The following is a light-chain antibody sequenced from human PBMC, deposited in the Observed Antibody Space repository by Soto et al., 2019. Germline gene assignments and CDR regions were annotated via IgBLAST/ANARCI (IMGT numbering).Light chain of an antibody. J-gene: IGLJ3*02. CDR2: SND. CDR3: ATWDASLDGPV. Sequence: QSVLTQPPSATVTPGQTVTVSCSGRGSGIGGNTVSWYQQLPGTAPRLLIHSNDRRPSGVPDRFSGSKSGASASLAISGLQSEDEADYYCATWDASLDGPVFGGGTKLTVL. CDR1: GSGIGGNT. V-gene: IGLV1-44*01.